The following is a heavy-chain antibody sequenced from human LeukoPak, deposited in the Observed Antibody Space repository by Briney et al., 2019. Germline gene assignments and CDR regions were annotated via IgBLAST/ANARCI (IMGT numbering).Heavy chain of an antibody. Sequence: ASVKVSCKASGYTFTSYGISWVRQAPGQGLEWMGWISAYNGNTNYAQKLQGRVTMTTDTSTSTAYMELRSLRSDDTAVYYCAAVLAGDYYLDYWGQGTLVTVSS. J-gene: IGHJ4*02. CDR3: AAVLAGDYYLDY. V-gene: IGHV1-18*01. CDR1: GYTFTSYG. D-gene: IGHD2-21*01. CDR2: ISAYNGNT.